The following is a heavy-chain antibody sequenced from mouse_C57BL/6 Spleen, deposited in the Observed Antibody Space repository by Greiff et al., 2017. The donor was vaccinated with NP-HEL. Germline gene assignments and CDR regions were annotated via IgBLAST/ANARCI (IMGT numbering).Heavy chain of an antibody. CDR3: TRTGYDFAWFAY. Sequence: EVKVVESGGGLVQPGGSMKLSCAASGFTFSDAWMDWVRQSPEKGLEWVAEIRNKANNHATYYAESVKGRFTISRDDSKSSVYLQMNSLRAEDTGIYYCTRTGYDFAWFAYWGQGTLVTVSA. J-gene: IGHJ3*01. D-gene: IGHD2-4*01. V-gene: IGHV6-6*01. CDR1: GFTFSDAW. CDR2: IRNKANNHAT.